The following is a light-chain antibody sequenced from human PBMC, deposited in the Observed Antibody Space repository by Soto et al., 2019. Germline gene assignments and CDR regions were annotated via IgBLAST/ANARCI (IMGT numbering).Light chain of an antibody. Sequence: QSVLTQPASVSWSPGQSITISCTGTSSDVGGYDYVSWYQQHPGKAPKLMIYDVSNRPSGVSNRFSGSKSGNTASLTISGLQAEDEADYYCSSYTSSNTLVVFGGGTKLTVL. V-gene: IGLV2-14*03. CDR3: SSYTSSNTLVV. CDR1: SSDVGGYDY. J-gene: IGLJ2*01. CDR2: DVS.